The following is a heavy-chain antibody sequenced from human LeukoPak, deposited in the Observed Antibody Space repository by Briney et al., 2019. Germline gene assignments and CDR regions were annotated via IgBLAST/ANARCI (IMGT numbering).Heavy chain of an antibody. D-gene: IGHD3-10*01. V-gene: IGHV4-4*07. CDR1: GGSISNYC. J-gene: IGHJ5*02. CDR2: IYITGST. CDR3: ARGGSGPNWFDP. Sequence: KPSETLSLTCTVSGGSISNYCWSWIRQSAGKGLEWIGRIYITGSTYYNPSLKSRVTISVDTSKNQFSLKLSSVTAADTAVYYCARGGSGPNWFDPWGQGTLVTVSS.